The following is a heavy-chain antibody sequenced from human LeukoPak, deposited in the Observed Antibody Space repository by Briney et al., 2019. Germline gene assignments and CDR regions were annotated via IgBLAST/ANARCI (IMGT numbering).Heavy chain of an antibody. CDR2: ISNSGRTI. Sequence: PGGSLRLSYAVSGLTFSSYEMTRVRQAPGRGPEWVSYISNSGRTIYYANSVKGRFTISRDNAQNSLFLQMDSLRVEDTAVYYCATRGGTYSPDYWGQGTLVTVSS. J-gene: IGHJ4*02. CDR1: GLTFSSYE. D-gene: IGHD1-26*01. V-gene: IGHV3-48*03. CDR3: ATRGGTYSPDY.